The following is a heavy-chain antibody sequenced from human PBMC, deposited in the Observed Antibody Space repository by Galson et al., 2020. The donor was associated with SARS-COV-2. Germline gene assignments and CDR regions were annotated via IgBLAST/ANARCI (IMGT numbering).Heavy chain of an antibody. CDR2: LDWDDDK. D-gene: IGHD3-9*01. CDR1: GFSLSTSRTC. Sequence: SGPTLVKPTQTLTLTCTFPGFSLSTSRTCVSWIRQHPGKALEWLALLDWDDDKYYSTSLKTRLTSSKDTSKNQGVLTMTNMDPVDTATYYCARLRYDSLTGYHDGMDVWGQGTTVTVSS. CDR3: ARLRYDSLTGYHDGMDV. V-gene: IGHV2-70*01. J-gene: IGHJ6*02.